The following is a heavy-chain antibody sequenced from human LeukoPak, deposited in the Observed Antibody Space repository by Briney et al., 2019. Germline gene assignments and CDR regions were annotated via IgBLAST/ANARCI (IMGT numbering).Heavy chain of an antibody. CDR1: GFTFSGYP. CDR2: ISDDGGRK. J-gene: IGHJ5*02. Sequence: GGSLRLSCAASGFTFSGYPMHWVRQAPGKGLDWVAIISDDGGRKFYADSVEGRFTISRDNSKNTLFLQMNSLRAEDTAVYYCAKEEWELSNWFDPWGQGTLVTVSS. D-gene: IGHD1-26*01. V-gene: IGHV3-30*04. CDR3: AKEEWELSNWFDP.